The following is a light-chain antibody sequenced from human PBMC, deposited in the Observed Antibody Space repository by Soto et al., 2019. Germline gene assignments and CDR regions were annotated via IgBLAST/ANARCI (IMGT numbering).Light chain of an antibody. CDR2: EVD. V-gene: IGLV2-14*01. CDR3: TSYTSSSTLV. Sequence: QSALTQPASVSESPGQSITISCSGTSSDVGGYNYVSWYQQHPGKAPKLMIYEVDNRPSGVSNRFSGSKSGNTASLTISGLQAEDEADYYCTSYTSSSTLVFGPGTKLTVL. J-gene: IGLJ1*01. CDR1: SSDVGGYNY.